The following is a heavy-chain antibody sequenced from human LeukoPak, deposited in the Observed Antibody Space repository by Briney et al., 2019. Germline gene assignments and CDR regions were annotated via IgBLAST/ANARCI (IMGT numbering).Heavy chain of an antibody. CDR3: VRDDWGPAEG. D-gene: IGHD3-16*01. Sequence: GGSLRLSCTAAGFSFSYYWMSWVRQAPGKWLEWVANTDSYGSEIYYVDSVKGRFTISRDNAKKSIYLEMNNLRVEDTAVYYCVRDDWGPAEGWGPGTLVTVSS. CDR2: TDSYGSEI. CDR1: GFSFSYYW. V-gene: IGHV3-7*03. J-gene: IGHJ4*02.